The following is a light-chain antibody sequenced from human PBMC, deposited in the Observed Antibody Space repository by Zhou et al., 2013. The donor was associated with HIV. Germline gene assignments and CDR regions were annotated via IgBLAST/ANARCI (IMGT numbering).Light chain of an antibody. V-gene: IGKV1-5*03. CDR3: QYYGDSSKT. J-gene: IGKJ4*02. CDR1: RTIGPW. CDR2: QAS. Sequence: DVQLTQSPPTLSASVGDKVTITCRASRTIGPWLAWYQQKPGGAPKLLVYQASTLESRVPSRFSGRGSGADFHLSIVSLQPDDFATYYCQYYGDSSKTFGRGTRVEMK.